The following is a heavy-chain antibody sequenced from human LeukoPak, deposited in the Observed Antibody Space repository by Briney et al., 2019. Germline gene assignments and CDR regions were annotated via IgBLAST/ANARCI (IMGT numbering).Heavy chain of an antibody. Sequence: ASVKVSFKASGYTFTRYDINWVRQATGQGLEWMGWMNPNSGNTGYAQKFQGRVTITRNTSISTAYMELSSLRSEDTAVYYRARVRGRSGATSYYWGQGTLVTVSS. J-gene: IGHJ4*02. CDR1: GYTFTRYD. CDR2: MNPNSGNT. D-gene: IGHD1-26*01. V-gene: IGHV1-8*03. CDR3: ARVRGRSGATSYY.